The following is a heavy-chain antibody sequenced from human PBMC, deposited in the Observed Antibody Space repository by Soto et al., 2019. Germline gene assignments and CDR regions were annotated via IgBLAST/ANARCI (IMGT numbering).Heavy chain of an antibody. V-gene: IGHV4-59*12. J-gene: IGHJ4*02. CDR1: GGSISSYY. D-gene: IGHD3-22*01. CDR2: IYHSGST. CDR3: ARRTTYYYDSSGYSYFDY. Sequence: SETLSLTCTVSGGSISSYYWSWIRQPPGKGLEWIGYIYHSGSTNYNPSLKSRVTISVDKSKNQFSLKLSSVTAADTAVYYCARRTTYYYDSSGYSYFDYWGQGTLVTVSS.